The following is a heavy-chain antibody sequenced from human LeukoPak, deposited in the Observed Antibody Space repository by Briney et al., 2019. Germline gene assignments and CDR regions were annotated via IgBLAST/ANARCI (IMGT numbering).Heavy chain of an antibody. D-gene: IGHD3-16*02. CDR3: ARDPPYYDYVWGSYPLDDY. CDR1: GGTFSSYA. Sequence: ASVKVSCKASGGTFSSYAISWVRQAPGQGLEWMGRIIPILGIANYAQKFQGRVTITADKSTSTACMELSSLRSEDTAVYYCARDPPYYDYVWGSYPLDDYWGQGTLVTVSS. V-gene: IGHV1-69*04. CDR2: IIPILGIA. J-gene: IGHJ4*02.